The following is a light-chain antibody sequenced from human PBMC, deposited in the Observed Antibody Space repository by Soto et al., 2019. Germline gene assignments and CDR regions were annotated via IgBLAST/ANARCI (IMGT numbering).Light chain of an antibody. V-gene: IGKV3-15*01. J-gene: IGKJ1*01. CDR2: GAS. CDR3: QQYNNWPRT. CDR1: QSVSNN. Sequence: EIVVTQSPATLSVSPGERAALSCRASQSVSNNLAWYQQKPGQAPRLLIYGASTRATGIPASFSGSGSGTEFTLTISSLQSEDFAVYYCQQYNNWPRTFGQGTKVEIK.